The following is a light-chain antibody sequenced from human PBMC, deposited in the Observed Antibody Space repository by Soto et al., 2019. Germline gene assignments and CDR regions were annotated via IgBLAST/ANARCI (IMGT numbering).Light chain of an antibody. CDR1: QGISNY. Sequence: DIQMTQSPSSLSASVGDRVTITCRASQGISNYLAWYQQKPGKVPKLLIYAASTLQSGVPSRFSGSGSGTELPLTISSLQPEDVATYYCQKYNSAPDTFGQGTKLEIK. CDR3: QKYNSAPDT. J-gene: IGKJ2*01. V-gene: IGKV1-27*01. CDR2: AAS.